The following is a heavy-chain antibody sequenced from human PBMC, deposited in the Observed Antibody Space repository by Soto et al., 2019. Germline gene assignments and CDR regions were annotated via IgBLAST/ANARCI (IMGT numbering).Heavy chain of an antibody. V-gene: IGHV4-61*01. J-gene: IGHJ4*02. Sequence: QVQLQESGPGLVRPSETLSLTCIVSGGSVSSSTYHWSWIRQPPGKGLEWIGYMYYSGSTNYNPSLKGRVTIPMHRSRNLFSLSLNSVTAAATAVYYCVIEYYHTIGYHKIDWGQGTLVTVSS. CDR2: MYYSGST. D-gene: IGHD3-22*01. CDR1: GGSVSSSTYH. CDR3: VIEYYHTIGYHKID.